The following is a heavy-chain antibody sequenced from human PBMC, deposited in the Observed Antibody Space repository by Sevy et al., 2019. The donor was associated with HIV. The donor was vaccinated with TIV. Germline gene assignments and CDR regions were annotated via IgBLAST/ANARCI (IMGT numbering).Heavy chain of an antibody. J-gene: IGHJ4*02. D-gene: IGHD5-18*01. V-gene: IGHV3-21*01. CDR1: GFTFSSYS. CDR2: ISSSSSYI. CDR3: ARDAGVDTARYYFDY. Sequence: GGSLRLSCAASGFTFSSYSMNWVRQAPGKGLEWVSSISSSSSYIYYADSVKGRFTISRDNAKNSLYLQMSSLRAEDTAVYYCARDAGVDTARYYFDYWGQGTLVTVSS.